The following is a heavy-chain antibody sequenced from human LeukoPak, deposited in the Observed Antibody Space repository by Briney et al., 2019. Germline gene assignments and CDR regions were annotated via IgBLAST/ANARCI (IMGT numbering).Heavy chain of an antibody. CDR1: GGSFSGYY. D-gene: IGHD3-10*01. V-gene: IGHV4-34*01. J-gene: IGHJ4*02. CDR3: ARAPPPQSLLWFGELAFDY. Sequence: SETLSLTCAVYGGSFSGYYWSWIRQPPGKGLEWIGEINHSGSTNYNPSLKSRVTISVDTSKNQFSLKLSSVTAADTAVYYCARAPPPQSLLWFGELAFDYWGQGTLVTVSS. CDR2: INHSGST.